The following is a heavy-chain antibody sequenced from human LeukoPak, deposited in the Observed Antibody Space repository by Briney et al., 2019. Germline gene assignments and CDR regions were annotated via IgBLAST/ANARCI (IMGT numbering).Heavy chain of an antibody. J-gene: IGHJ4*02. Sequence: ASVKVSCKASGHTSTTYAIHWVRQAPGQGLEWMGWISAYNGNTNYAQKLQGRVTMTTDTSTSTAYMELRSLRSDDTAVYYCARGQRYSSSWIPYYFDYWGQGTLVTVSS. D-gene: IGHD6-13*01. CDR2: ISAYNGNT. V-gene: IGHV1-18*01. CDR1: GHTSTTYA. CDR3: ARGQRYSSSWIPYYFDY.